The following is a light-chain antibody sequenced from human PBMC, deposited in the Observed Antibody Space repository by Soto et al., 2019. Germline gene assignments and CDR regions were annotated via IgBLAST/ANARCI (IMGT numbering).Light chain of an antibody. Sequence: QSVLTQPPSASGTPGQRVTISCSGSSSNIGSEHVNWYQQVPGTAPKLLIYANNQRTSGVPDRFIVSKSCTSASLAIVGLQCEDEADYYWAAWYYSLRGWVSGGGTKVTVL. J-gene: IGLJ3*02. V-gene: IGLV1-44*01. CDR3: AAWYYSLRGWV. CDR2: ANN. CDR1: SSNIGSEH.